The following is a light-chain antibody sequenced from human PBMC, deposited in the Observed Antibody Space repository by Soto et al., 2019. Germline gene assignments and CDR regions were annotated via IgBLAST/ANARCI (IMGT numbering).Light chain of an antibody. J-gene: IGKJ5*01. CDR3: QQYHNWPLT. CDR1: LSVSRN. V-gene: IGKV3-15*01. CDR2: DAS. Sequence: EIVMTQSPATLSVSPGEIATLSCRASLSVSRNLAWYQQKPGQAPRLLIFDASTRATGIPARFSGSGSGTECTLTITSLQSEDVAVYYCQQYHNWPLTFGQGTRLEIK.